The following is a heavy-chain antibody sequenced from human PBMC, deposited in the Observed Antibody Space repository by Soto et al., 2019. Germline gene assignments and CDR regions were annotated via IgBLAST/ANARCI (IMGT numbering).Heavy chain of an antibody. Sequence: SETLSLTCTVSGGSINSYFWSWIRQPPGKGLEWIGYIYYSGSTNYNPSLKSRVTISVDTSKNQFSLKLTSVTAADTAVYYCARDYDSSGYYHNWFAPWGQGTPVTVSS. D-gene: IGHD3-22*01. CDR3: ARDYDSSGYYHNWFAP. CDR1: GGSINSYF. J-gene: IGHJ5*02. V-gene: IGHV4-59*01. CDR2: IYYSGST.